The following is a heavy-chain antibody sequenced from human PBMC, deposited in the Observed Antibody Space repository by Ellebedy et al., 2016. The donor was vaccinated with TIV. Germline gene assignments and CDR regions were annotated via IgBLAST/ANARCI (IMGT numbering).Heavy chain of an antibody. CDR3: ARALPHFDI. Sequence: MPSETLSLTCAISGDSVSNNGVTWNWIRQSPSRGLEWLGRTYYRSKWHNEYAISVRSRITINPDTSKHQFSLQLNSVTPEDTAVYYCARALPHFDIWGQGTMVTVSS. CDR2: TYYRSKWHN. CDR1: GDSVSNNGVT. J-gene: IGHJ3*02. V-gene: IGHV6-1*01.